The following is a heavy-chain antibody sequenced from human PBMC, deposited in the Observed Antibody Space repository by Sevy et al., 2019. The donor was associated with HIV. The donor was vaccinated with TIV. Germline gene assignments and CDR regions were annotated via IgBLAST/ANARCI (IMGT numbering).Heavy chain of an antibody. V-gene: IGHV3-7*03. D-gene: IGHD2-15*01. CDR2: IKQDGSER. Sequence: GGSLRLSCAASGFTFSSYWLNWVRQAPGKGLEWVANIKQDGSERYYVDSVKGRFTISRDNAKNSLYLQMNSLRVADTAVYYCAKGYCSGGTCPRDYYYYGMDVWGQGTTVTVSS. CDR3: AKGYCSGGTCPRDYYYYGMDV. J-gene: IGHJ6*02. CDR1: GFTFSSYW.